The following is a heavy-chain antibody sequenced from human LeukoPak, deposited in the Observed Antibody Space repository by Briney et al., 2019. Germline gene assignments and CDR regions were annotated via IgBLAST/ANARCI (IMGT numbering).Heavy chain of an antibody. CDR2: FDPEDGET. CDR1: GYTLTELS. V-gene: IGHV1-24*01. Sequence: ASVKVSCKVSGYTLTELSMHWVRQAPGKGLEWMGCFDPEDGETIYAQKFQGRVTMTEDTSTDTAYMELSSLRSEDTAVYYCATAEHGSDYYYYYYMDVWGKGTTVTVSS. D-gene: IGHD5-24*01. J-gene: IGHJ6*03. CDR3: ATAEHGSDYYYYYYMDV.